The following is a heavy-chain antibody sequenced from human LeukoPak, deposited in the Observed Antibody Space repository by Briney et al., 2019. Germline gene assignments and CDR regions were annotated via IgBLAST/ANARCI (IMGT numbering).Heavy chain of an antibody. V-gene: IGHV4-34*01. J-gene: IGHJ6*03. CDR3: ARTTMVRGTYYMDV. CDR1: GGSFSGYY. CDR2: INHSGST. D-gene: IGHD3-10*01. Sequence: PSETPSLTCAVYGGSFSGYYWSWIRQPPGKGLEWIGEINHSGSTNYNPSLKSRVTISVDTSKNQFSLKLSSVTAADTAVYYCARTTMVRGTYYMDVWGKGTTVTVSS.